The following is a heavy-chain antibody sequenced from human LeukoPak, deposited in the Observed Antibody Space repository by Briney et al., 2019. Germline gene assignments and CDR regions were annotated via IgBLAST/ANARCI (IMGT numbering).Heavy chain of an antibody. J-gene: IGHJ4*02. Sequence: SETLSLTCAVYGGSFSGFYWGWIRQPPGKGLEWIGSFYHSGSTYYNPSLESRVTISLDTSKNQLSLKLTSVTAADTAVYYCARGVGPTTAQSTFDYWGQGALVTVSS. D-gene: IGHD1-26*01. CDR1: GGSFSGFY. CDR2: FYHSGST. V-gene: IGHV4-38-2*01. CDR3: ARGVGPTTAQSTFDY.